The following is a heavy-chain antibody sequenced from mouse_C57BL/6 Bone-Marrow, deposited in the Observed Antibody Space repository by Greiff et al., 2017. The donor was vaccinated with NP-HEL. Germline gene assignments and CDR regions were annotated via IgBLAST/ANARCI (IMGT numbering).Heavy chain of an antibody. CDR2: ILPGSGST. Sequence: QVQLKESGAELMKPGASVKLSCKATGYTFTGYWIEWVKQRPGHGLEWIGEILPGSGSTNYNEKFKGKATFTADTSSNTAYMQLSSLTTEDSAIYYCARRVYYYCSGYWYFDVWGTGTTVTVSS. CDR3: ARRVYYYCSGYWYFDV. V-gene: IGHV1-9*01. D-gene: IGHD1-1*01. J-gene: IGHJ1*03. CDR1: GYTFTGYW.